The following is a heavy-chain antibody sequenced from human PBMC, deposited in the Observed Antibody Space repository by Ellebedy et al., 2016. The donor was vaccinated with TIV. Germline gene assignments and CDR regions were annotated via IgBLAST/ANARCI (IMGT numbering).Heavy chain of an antibody. CDR3: ARDPQYSYDSSGYYHVHFFDY. J-gene: IGHJ4*02. CDR1: GYTFTGYY. D-gene: IGHD3-22*01. V-gene: IGHV1-2*02. CDR2: INPDSGAT. Sequence: AASVKVSCKASGYTFTGYYMHWIRQAPGQGLEWMGWINPDSGATNWAQKFQGRVTMTRDTSITTAYMELSRLRSDDTAIYYCARDPQYSYDSSGYYHVHFFDYWGQGTLVTVSS.